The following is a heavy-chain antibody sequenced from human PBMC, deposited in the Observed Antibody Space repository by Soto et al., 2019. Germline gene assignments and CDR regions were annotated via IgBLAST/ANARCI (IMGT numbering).Heavy chain of an antibody. CDR2: VSTNGAT. J-gene: IGHJ6*02. CDR1: DDFISSYY. Sequence: LSLTCTVSDDFISSYYWNWIRQPAGKGLEWTGRVSTNGATNYNPSLESRVTMSVDTSKNQFSLKLTSVTAADTAVYFCARADYEILTGSYAMDVWGQGTTVTVSS. D-gene: IGHD3-9*01. V-gene: IGHV4-4*07. CDR3: ARADYEILTGSYAMDV.